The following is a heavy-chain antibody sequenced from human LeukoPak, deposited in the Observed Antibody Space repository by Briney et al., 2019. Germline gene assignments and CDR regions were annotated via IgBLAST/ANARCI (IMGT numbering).Heavy chain of an antibody. Sequence: ASVKVSCKASGYTCTGYYMHWVRQAPGQGLEWMGWINPNSGGTNYAQKFQGRATMTRDTSISTAYMELSRLRSDDTAVYYCARAAQRYCSSTSCYPKYWGQGTLVTVSS. D-gene: IGHD2-2*01. CDR3: ARAAQRYCSSTSCYPKY. J-gene: IGHJ4*02. CDR1: GYTCTGYY. V-gene: IGHV1-2*02. CDR2: INPNSGGT.